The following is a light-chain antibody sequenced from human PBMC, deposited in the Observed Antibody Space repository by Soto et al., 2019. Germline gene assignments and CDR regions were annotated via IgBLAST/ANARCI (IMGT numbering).Light chain of an antibody. V-gene: IGKV3-15*01. Sequence: EIVMTQSPATLSVSPGEWATLSCRASQSVRSNLAWYQQRPGQAPMLLIYAASTRATGIPARFSGSGSGTEFTLIIDSLQSEDFAVYYCQQYNNWPRTFGQGTKVEIK. J-gene: IGKJ1*01. CDR3: QQYNNWPRT. CDR2: AAS. CDR1: QSVRSN.